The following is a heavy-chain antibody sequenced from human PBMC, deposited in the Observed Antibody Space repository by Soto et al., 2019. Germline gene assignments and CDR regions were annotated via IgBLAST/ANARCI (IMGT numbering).Heavy chain of an antibody. Sequence: ASVKVSCKASGYTFTRDQIHWVRQAPGQGLEWMGMIDPSGGKTNYAQKFQGRVTMTRDTSTSTVYMALSSLRSDDTPIYFCARVMRSLLSITALDTWGQGTLVTVSS. CDR2: IDPSGGKT. CDR3: ARVMRSLLSITALDT. J-gene: IGHJ5*02. CDR1: GYTFTRDQ. V-gene: IGHV1-46*01. D-gene: IGHD5-18*01.